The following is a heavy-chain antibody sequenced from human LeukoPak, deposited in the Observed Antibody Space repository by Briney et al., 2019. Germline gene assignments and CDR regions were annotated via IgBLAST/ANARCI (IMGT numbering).Heavy chain of an antibody. Sequence: ASVKVSCKASGYTFTSYYMHWVRQAPGQGLEWMGIINPSGGSTSYAQKFQGRVTITADKSTSTAYMELSSLRSEDTAVYYCASAPLHDYDILTGNPFDYWGQGTLVTVSS. CDR3: ASAPLHDYDILTGNPFDY. CDR2: INPSGGST. V-gene: IGHV1-46*01. J-gene: IGHJ4*02. D-gene: IGHD3-9*01. CDR1: GYTFTSYY.